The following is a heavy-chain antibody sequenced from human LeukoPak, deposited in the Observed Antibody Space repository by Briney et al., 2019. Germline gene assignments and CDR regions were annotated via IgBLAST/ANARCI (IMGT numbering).Heavy chain of an antibody. V-gene: IGHV1-69*01. CDR2: IIPIFGTA. J-gene: IGHJ4*02. CDR1: GGTSSSYA. Sequence: SVKVSCKASGGTSSSYAISWVRQAPGQGLEWMGGIIPIFGTANYAQEFQGRVTITADESTSTAYMELSSLRSEDTAVYYCARDLSGSYSGGYFDYWGQGTLVTVSS. CDR3: ARDLSGSYSGGYFDY. D-gene: IGHD3-10*01.